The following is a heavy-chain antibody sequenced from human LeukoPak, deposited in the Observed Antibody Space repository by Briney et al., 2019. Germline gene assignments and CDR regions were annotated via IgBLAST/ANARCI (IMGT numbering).Heavy chain of an antibody. CDR3: AKATRATATVSSDF. CDR1: GFTFSSYA. V-gene: IGHV3-23*01. Sequence: GGSLRLSCAASGFTFSSYAMSWVRQAPGKGLEWVSAIRDSGSSTHYADSVKGRFTTSRDNSKNTLYLQMNSLRAEDTGVYHCAKATRATATVSSDFWGQGTLVTVSS. D-gene: IGHD5-18*01. CDR2: IRDSGSST. J-gene: IGHJ4*02.